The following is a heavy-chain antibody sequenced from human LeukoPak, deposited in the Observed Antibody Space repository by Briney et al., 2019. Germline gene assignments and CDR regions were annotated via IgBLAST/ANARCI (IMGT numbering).Heavy chain of an antibody. Sequence: ASVKVSCKVSGYTLTELSMHWVRQAPGKGLEWMGGFDPEDGETIYAQKFQGRVTMTEDTSTDTAYMELSSLRSEDTAVYYCARVPLYCGGDCYHFDYWGQGTLVIVSS. CDR1: GYTLTELS. J-gene: IGHJ4*02. D-gene: IGHD2-21*02. V-gene: IGHV1-24*01. CDR3: ARVPLYCGGDCYHFDY. CDR2: FDPEDGET.